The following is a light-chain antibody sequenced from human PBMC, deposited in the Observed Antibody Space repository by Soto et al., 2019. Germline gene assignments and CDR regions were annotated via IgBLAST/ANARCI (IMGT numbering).Light chain of an antibody. CDR2: ATS. CDR1: QGVGGW. J-gene: IGKJ2*01. V-gene: IGKV1-12*01. Sequence: IQMTQSPSSVSASVGDRVTMTCRASQGVGGWLAWYQQKPGKVPKLLIYATSSLHSGVPSRFSGSGSGTDFTLSIRSLQPDDFATYYCQQYDSSSPTFGQGTKLEIK. CDR3: QQYDSSSPT.